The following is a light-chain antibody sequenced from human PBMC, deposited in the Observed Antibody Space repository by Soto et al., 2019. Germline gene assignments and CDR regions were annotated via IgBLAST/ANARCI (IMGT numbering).Light chain of an antibody. J-gene: IGKJ4*01. V-gene: IGKV2-40*01. CDR2: PLS. Sequence: DLVVTQTPLSLPVTPGEPASISCRSSQSLLDGADGNTCLEGYLQKPGQSAQPLIHPLSHRASGVPDRFNGSGSGTDFTLKISRVEAEDVGIYYCMQRKEFPLTFGGGTKV. CDR1: QSLLDGADGNTC. CDR3: MQRKEFPLT.